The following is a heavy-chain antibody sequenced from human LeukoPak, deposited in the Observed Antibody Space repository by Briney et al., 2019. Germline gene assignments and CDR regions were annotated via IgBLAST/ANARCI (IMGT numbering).Heavy chain of an antibody. J-gene: IGHJ4*01. CDR3: AREHSSGWY. CDR2: INPSGGST. D-gene: IGHD6-19*01. CDR1: GYTFTSYY. Sequence: ASVKVSCKASGYTFTSYYMHWVRQAPGQGLEWMGIINPSGGSTSYAQKFQGRVTMTRDMSTSTAYMELRSLRFDDTAVYYCAREHSSGWYWGHGTLVTVSS. V-gene: IGHV1-46*01.